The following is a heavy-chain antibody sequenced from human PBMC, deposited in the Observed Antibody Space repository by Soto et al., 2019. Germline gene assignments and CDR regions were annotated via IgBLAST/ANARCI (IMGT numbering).Heavy chain of an antibody. Sequence: ASVKVSCKASGYTFTSYDINWVRQATGQGLEWMGWMNPNSGNTGYAQKFQGRVTMTRNTSISTAYMELSSLRPEDTAVYYCARLKGERSSIWFDPWGQGTLVTVSS. CDR3: ARLKGERSSIWFDP. CDR2: MNPNSGNT. D-gene: IGHD6-6*01. J-gene: IGHJ5*02. CDR1: GYTFTSYD. V-gene: IGHV1-8*01.